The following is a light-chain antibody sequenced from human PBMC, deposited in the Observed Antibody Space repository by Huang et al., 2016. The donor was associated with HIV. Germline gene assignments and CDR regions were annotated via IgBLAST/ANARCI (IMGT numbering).Light chain of an antibody. Sequence: EAVLTQSPGTLSLSPGERATPSCRASQGTRNYLAWYKQKPGQAPRIRIYDASKRATGIPARFWGSVSGTDFTLTISSREPEDFAVYYCQLRTDWSWTFGQGTKVEIK. CDR3: QLRTDWSWT. J-gene: IGKJ1*01. CDR1: QGTRNY. CDR2: DAS. V-gene: IGKV3-11*01.